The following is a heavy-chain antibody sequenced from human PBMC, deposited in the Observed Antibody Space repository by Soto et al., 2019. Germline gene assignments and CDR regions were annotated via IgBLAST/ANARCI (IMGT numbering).Heavy chain of an antibody. Sequence: GGSLRLSCAASGFTFSSYGMHWVRQAPGKGLEWVAVIWYDGSNKYYADSVKGRFTISRDNSKNTLYLQMNSLRAEDTAVYYCARDPLGYCSSTSCSSDYGDYYYYYMDVWGKGTTVTVSS. D-gene: IGHD2-2*03. V-gene: IGHV3-33*01. CDR2: IWYDGSNK. CDR3: ARDPLGYCSSTSCSSDYGDYYYYYMDV. J-gene: IGHJ6*03. CDR1: GFTFSSYG.